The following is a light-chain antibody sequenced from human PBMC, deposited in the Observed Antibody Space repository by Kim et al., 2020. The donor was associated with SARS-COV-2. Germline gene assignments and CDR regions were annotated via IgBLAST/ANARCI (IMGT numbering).Light chain of an antibody. V-gene: IGLV2-8*01. J-gene: IGLJ2*01. CDR3: SSYAGSNNLV. Sequence: GQSVTMSCTGTSSDVGCYNYVSWYQQLPGKAPNLMIYEVTKRPSGVPDRFSGSKSGNTASLTVSGLQAEDEADYYCSSYAGSNNLVFGGGTQLTVL. CDR2: EVT. CDR1: SSDVGCYNY.